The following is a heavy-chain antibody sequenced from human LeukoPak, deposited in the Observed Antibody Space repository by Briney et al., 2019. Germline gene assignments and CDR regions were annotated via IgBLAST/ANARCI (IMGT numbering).Heavy chain of an antibody. Sequence: SETLSLTCTVSGDSISSSNYNRVWVRQPPGKGLEWIANIYYSGSTYYSPSLRSRVTISVDTSKNQFSLKLTSVTAADTAVYPQARHASVSGNGPRLLDYWGQGSLVTVSS. J-gene: IGHJ4*02. CDR1: GDSISSSNYN. CDR2: IYYSGST. V-gene: IGHV4-39*01. D-gene: IGHD2-15*01. CDR3: ARHASVSGNGPRLLDY.